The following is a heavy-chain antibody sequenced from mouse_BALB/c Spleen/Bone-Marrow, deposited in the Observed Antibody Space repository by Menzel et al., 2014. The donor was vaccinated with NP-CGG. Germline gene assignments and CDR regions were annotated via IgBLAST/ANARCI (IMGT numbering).Heavy chain of an antibody. V-gene: IGHV4-1*02. J-gene: IGHJ3*01. D-gene: IGHD1-1*01. Sequence: EVQLVESGGGLVQPGGSLKLSCPASGFDFSGYWMSWVRQAPGKGLEWIGEINPDSTTINYAPSRKDKFIISRDNAKNTLFLQMSKVRSEDTALYCCARLSYYGRFAYWGQGTLVTVSA. CDR1: GFDFSGYW. CDR3: ARLSYYGRFAY. CDR2: INPDSTTI.